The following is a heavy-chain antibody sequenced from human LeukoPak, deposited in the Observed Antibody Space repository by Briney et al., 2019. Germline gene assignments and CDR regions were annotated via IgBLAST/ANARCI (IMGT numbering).Heavy chain of an antibody. CDR2: IYYSGST. D-gene: IGHD1-1*01. V-gene: IGHV4-39*07. J-gene: IGHJ4*02. Sequence: SETLSLTCTVSGGSISSSSYYWGWIRQPPGKGLEWIGSIYYSGSTNYNPSLKSRVTISVDTSKNQFSLKLSSVTAADTAVYYCARVTLGYWMHYFDYWGQRTLVTVSS. CDR3: ARVTLGYWMHYFDY. CDR1: GGSISSSSYY.